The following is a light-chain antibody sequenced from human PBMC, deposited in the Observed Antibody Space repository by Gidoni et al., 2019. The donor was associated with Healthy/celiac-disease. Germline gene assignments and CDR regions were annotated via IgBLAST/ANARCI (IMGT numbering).Light chain of an antibody. CDR3: QQCSNLPLHT. Sequence: IVVTQSPPSMSLSPGERATLSCRASQSFSSYLAWYQQKPGQAPRLLIYDASNRDTGIPARFSGSGSGTDFTLTISSLEPEDFAVYYCQQCSNLPLHTFGGGTKVEIK. J-gene: IGKJ4*01. V-gene: IGKV3-11*01. CDR1: QSFSSY. CDR2: DAS.